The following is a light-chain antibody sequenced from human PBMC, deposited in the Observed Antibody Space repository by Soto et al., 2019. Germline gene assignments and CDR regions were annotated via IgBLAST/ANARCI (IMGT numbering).Light chain of an antibody. CDR1: NSDIGVYNY. CDR3: SSYTTSTTVP. J-gene: IGLJ2*01. Sequence: QSVLTQPASVSGSLGQSITISCTGTNSDIGVYNYVSWYQQHPGKAPRLIIYEVFNRPSGISHRFSGSKSGNTASLTISVLLTEDEADYYCSSYTTSTTVPFGGGTKLTVL. CDR2: EVF. V-gene: IGLV2-14*01.